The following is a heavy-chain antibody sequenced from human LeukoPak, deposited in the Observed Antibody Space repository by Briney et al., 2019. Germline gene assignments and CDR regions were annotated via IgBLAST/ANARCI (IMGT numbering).Heavy chain of an antibody. J-gene: IGHJ6*02. D-gene: IGHD7-27*01. Sequence: GGSLRLSCAASGFTFSSYWMSWVRQAPGKGLEWVANIKQDGSEKYYVDSVKGRFTISRDNAKNSLYLQMNSLRADDTAVYYCARAGDILLVSYFHFYGMDVWGQGTTVIVSS. CDR3: ARAGDILLVSYFHFYGMDV. V-gene: IGHV3-7*01. CDR2: IKQDGSEK. CDR1: GFTFSSYW.